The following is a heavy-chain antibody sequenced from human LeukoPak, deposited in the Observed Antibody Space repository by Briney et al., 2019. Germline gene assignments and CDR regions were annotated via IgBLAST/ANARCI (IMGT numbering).Heavy chain of an antibody. J-gene: IGHJ5*02. Sequence: ASVKLSCKASGYTFTDYYMHWVRQAPGQGLEWMGWIKTNTGDTNSAQKFQGRVTLTRDTSISAAYMELSNLRSDDTAVYYCARVKTVAGWTTYNWFDPWGQGTLVTVSS. CDR2: IKTNTGDT. CDR1: GYTFTDYY. D-gene: IGHD6-19*01. CDR3: ARVKTVAGWTTYNWFDP. V-gene: IGHV1-2*02.